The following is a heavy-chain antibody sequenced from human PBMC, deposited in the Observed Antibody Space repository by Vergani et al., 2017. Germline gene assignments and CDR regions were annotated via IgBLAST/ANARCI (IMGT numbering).Heavy chain of an antibody. J-gene: IGHJ4*02. CDR3: AREWHSYGYDFDY. CDR2: ISSSSSYI. D-gene: IGHD5-18*01. CDR1: GFTFDDYT. Sequence: EVQLVESGGVVVQPGGSLRLSCAASGFTFDDYTMHWVRQAPGKGLEWVSSISSSSSYIYYADSVKGRFTISRDNAKNSLYLQMNSLRAEDTAVYYCAREWHSYGYDFDYWGQGTLVTVSS. V-gene: IGHV3-21*01.